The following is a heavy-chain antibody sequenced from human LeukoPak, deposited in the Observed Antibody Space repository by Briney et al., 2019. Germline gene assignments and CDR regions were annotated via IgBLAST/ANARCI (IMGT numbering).Heavy chain of an antibody. D-gene: IGHD2-8*01. Sequence: GGSLRLSCAASGFNFNRYAVAWVRQAPRKGLEWVSTISGSGGRTFFAASVKGRFTVSRDNSVFLQMNSLRAEDTALYYCAQSTSMRYFFDLWGRGTLVTVSS. CDR3: AQSTSMRYFFDL. CDR1: GFNFNRYA. V-gene: IGHV3-23*01. CDR2: ISGSGGRT. J-gene: IGHJ2*01.